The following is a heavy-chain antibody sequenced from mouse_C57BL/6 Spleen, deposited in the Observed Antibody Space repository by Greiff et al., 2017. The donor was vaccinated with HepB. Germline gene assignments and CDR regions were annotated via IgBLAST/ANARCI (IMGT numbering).Heavy chain of an antibody. CDR3: AMDYGNYRYAMDY. CDR1: GFTFSDYG. Sequence: EVKLVESGGGLVKPGGSLKLSCAASGFTFSDYGMHWVRQAPEQGLEWVAYISSGSSTIYYADTVKGRFTISRDNAKNTLFLQMTSLRSGDTAMYYCAMDYGNYRYAMDYLGQGTSVTVGS. CDR2: ISSGSSTI. J-gene: IGHJ4*01. V-gene: IGHV5-17*01. D-gene: IGHD2-1*01.